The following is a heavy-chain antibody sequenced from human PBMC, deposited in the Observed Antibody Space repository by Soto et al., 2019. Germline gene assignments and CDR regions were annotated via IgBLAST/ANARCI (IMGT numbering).Heavy chain of an antibody. V-gene: IGHV1-18*04. J-gene: IGHJ4*02. D-gene: IGHD3-10*01. CDR1: GYTFTSYG. CDR3: ARGLSSYSDH. CDR2: ISAYNGNT. Sequence: ASVKVSCKASGYTFTSYGISWVRQAPGQGLEWMGWISAYNGNTNYAQKLRGRLSVARDTSINTAYMVLTSLSSDDSAVYYCARGLSSYSDHWAQGTLVTVSS.